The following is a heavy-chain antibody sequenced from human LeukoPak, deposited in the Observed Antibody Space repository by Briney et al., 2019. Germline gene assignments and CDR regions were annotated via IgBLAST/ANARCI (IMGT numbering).Heavy chain of an antibody. CDR2: ISSSGSTI. CDR1: GFTFDDHG. CDR3: ARSTPIGPIYYYYMDV. V-gene: IGHV3-48*03. D-gene: IGHD2-2*01. J-gene: IGHJ6*03. Sequence: GSLRLSCAASGFTFDDHGMSWVRQAPGKGLEWVSYISSSGSTIYYADSVKGRFTISRDNAKNSLYLQMNSLRAEDTAVYYCARSTPIGPIYYYYMDVWGKGTTVTISS.